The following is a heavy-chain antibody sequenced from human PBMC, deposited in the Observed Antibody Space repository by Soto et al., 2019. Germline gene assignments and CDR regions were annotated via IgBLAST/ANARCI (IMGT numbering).Heavy chain of an antibody. D-gene: IGHD3-10*01. CDR2: MNPNSGNT. CDR1: GYTFTSYD. CDR3: ATGRSSLVRALDY. J-gene: IGHJ4*02. V-gene: IGHV1-8*01. Sequence: ASMKVSCKASGYTFTSYDINWVRQTTGQGLEWMGWMNPNSGNTGYAQKFQGRVTMTRNTSISTAYMELSSLRSEDTAVYYCATGRSSLVRALDYWGQGTLVTVSS.